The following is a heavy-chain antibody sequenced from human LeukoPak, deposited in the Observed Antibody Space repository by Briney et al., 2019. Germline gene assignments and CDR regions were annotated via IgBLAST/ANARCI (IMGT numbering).Heavy chain of an antibody. CDR3: ARDNYDFWSGYSHTHWFDP. CDR1: GYSISSGYY. J-gene: IGHJ5*02. D-gene: IGHD3-3*01. V-gene: IGHV4-38-2*02. Sequence: SETLSLTCTVSGYSISSGYYWGWVRQPPGKGLEWIGSIYHSGSTYYNPSLKSRVTISVDTSKNQFSLKLSSVTAADTAVYYCARDNYDFWSGYSHTHWFDPWGQGTLVTVSS. CDR2: IYHSGST.